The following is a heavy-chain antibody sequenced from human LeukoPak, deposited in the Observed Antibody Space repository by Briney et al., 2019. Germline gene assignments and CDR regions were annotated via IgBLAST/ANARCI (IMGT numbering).Heavy chain of an antibody. D-gene: IGHD2-21*02. V-gene: IGHV3-21*05. Sequence: GGSLRLSCAAAGFTFSSFSMNWVRQAPGKGLEWVSYISSSSSYIYYADSVKGRFTISRDNAKNSLYLQMNSLRAEDTAVYYCARGRGVVVTAISVPDYWGQGTLVTVSS. CDR1: GFTFSSFS. J-gene: IGHJ4*02. CDR3: ARGRGVVVTAISVPDY. CDR2: ISSSSSYI.